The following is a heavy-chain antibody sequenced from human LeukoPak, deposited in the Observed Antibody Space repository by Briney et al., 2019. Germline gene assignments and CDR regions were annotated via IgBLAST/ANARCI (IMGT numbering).Heavy chain of an antibody. CDR3: ARVLGRFYYDSSGYLYYHYGMDV. CDR1: GGTFSSYA. CDR2: IIPILGIA. D-gene: IGHD3-22*01. J-gene: IGHJ6*02. Sequence: ASVKVSCKASGGTFSSYAISWVRQAPGQGLEWMGRIIPILGIANYAQKFQGRVTITADKSTSTAYMELSSLRSEDTAVYYCARVLGRFYYDSSGYLYYHYGMDVWGQGTTVTVSS. V-gene: IGHV1-69*04.